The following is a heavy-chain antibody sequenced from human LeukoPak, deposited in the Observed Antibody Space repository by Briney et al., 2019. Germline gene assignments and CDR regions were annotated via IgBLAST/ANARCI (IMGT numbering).Heavy chain of an antibody. J-gene: IGHJ6*02. D-gene: IGHD2-8*01. CDR3: AKRPSETNYKGLDV. CDR1: GFTFSNYG. Sequence: GGSLRLSCAASGFTFSNYGMGWVRQAPGKGLEWVAGISGSGGATDYADFVKGRFTVSRDNSKNTLFLQMNTLRAGDTAVYYCAKRPSETNYKGLDVWGQGTTVTVSS. V-gene: IGHV3-23*01. CDR2: ISGSGGAT.